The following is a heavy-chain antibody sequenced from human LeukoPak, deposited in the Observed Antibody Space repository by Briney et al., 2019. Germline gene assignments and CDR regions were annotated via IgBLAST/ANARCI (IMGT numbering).Heavy chain of an antibody. D-gene: IGHD3-16*01. CDR1: GFTFSNSA. Sequence: PGGSLRLSCAASGFTFSNSAIHWVRQAPGKGLEWVGRIRGKGYSDPPAYAASVKGRFTISRDDSKSTAFLQMNSLKAEDTAVYFCTVPQSGGNWFDLWGPGTLVTVSS. J-gene: IGHJ5*02. CDR2: IRGKGYSDPP. CDR3: TVPQSGGNWFDL. V-gene: IGHV3-73*01.